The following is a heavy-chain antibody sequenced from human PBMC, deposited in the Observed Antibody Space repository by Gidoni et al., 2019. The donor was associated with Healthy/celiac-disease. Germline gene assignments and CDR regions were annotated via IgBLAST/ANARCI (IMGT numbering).Heavy chain of an antibody. V-gene: IGHV1-24*01. J-gene: IGHJ2*01. CDR3: ATVTTNTWYFDL. CDR2: FDPEDGET. Sequence: QVQLVQSGAEVKQPGASVKVSCQVSGYTLTELSMHLVRQAPGKGLEWMGGFDPEDGETIYAQKFQGRVTMTEDTSTDTAYMELSSLRSEDTAVYYCATVTTNTWYFDLWGRGTLVTVSS. CDR1: GYTLTELS. D-gene: IGHD4-17*01.